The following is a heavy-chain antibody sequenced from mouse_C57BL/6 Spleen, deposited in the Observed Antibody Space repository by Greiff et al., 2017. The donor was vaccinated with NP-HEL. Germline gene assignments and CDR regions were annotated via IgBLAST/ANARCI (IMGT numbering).Heavy chain of an antibody. J-gene: IGHJ4*01. CDR3: AKRTMITGNYYAMDY. Sequence: VQLQQSGPGLVQPSQSLSITCTVSGFSLTSYGVHWVRQSPGKGLEWLGVIWRGGSTDYNAAFMSRLSITKDNSKSQVFFKMNSLQADDTAIYYCAKRTMITGNYYAMDYWGQGTSVTVSS. V-gene: IGHV2-5*01. CDR2: IWRGGST. D-gene: IGHD2-4*01. CDR1: GFSLTSYG.